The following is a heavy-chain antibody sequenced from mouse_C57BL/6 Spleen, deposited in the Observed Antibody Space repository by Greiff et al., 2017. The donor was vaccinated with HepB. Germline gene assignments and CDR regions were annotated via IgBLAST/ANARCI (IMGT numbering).Heavy chain of an antibody. J-gene: IGHJ4*01. CDR2: IDPSDSYT. V-gene: IGHV1-50*01. Sequence: VKLQQSGAELVKPGASVKLSCKASGYTFTSYWMQWVKQRPGQGLEWIGEIDPSDSYTNYNQKFKGKATLTVDTSSSTAYMQLSSLTSEDSAVYYCARSRYDGYYDFTAMDYWGQGTSVTVSS. D-gene: IGHD2-3*01. CDR1: GYTFTSYW. CDR3: ARSRYDGYYDFTAMDY.